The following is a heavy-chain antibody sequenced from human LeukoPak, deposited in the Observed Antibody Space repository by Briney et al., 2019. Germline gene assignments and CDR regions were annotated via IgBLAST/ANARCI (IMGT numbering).Heavy chain of an antibody. V-gene: IGHV1-2*02. J-gene: IGHJ4*02. CDR3: ARRAVEYNRNDFDY. CDR2: INPDSGAT. Sequence: ASVKVSCKASGYTFIGYYMHWVRQAPGQGLEWMGWINPDSGATKYAQKFQGRVTMTRDTSISTAYMELSRLRSDDTAVYYCARRAVEYNRNDFDYWGQGTLVTVSS. D-gene: IGHD1-1*01. CDR1: GYTFIGYY.